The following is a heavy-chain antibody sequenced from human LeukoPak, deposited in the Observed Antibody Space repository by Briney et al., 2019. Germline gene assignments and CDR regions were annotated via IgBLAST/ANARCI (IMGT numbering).Heavy chain of an antibody. CDR3: ARTDVRGATADY. J-gene: IGHJ4*02. D-gene: IGHD1-26*01. Sequence: GSLRLSCAASGFTFSNYWMHWVRQPPGKGLEWIGSIYYSGSTYYNPSLKSRVTISVDTSKNQFSLKLSSVTAADTAVYYCARTDVRGATADYWGQGTLVTVSS. CDR2: IYYSGST. CDR1: GFTFSNYW. V-gene: IGHV4-39*07.